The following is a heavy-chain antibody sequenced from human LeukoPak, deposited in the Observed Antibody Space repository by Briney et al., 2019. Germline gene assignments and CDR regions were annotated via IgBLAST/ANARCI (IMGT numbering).Heavy chain of an antibody. CDR1: SCTITNYY. Sequence: ASVKVSCTASSCTITNYYIHWVRLAPGQGLEWMGIINPSGGGTKYAQNFQGRVTMTRDTSTSTVYMELSSLRSEDTAVYSCAIDGYLLDYWGQGTLVTISS. CDR3: AIDGYLLDY. CDR2: INPSGGGT. J-gene: IGHJ4*02. V-gene: IGHV1-46*01. D-gene: IGHD5-12*01.